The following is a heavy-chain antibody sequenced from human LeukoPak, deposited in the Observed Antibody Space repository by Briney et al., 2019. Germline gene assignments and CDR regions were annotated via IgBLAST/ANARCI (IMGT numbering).Heavy chain of an antibody. CDR2: IYTSGST. Sequence: PSETLSLTCSVSGVSINGYYWSWIRQTAGKGLEWIGHIYTSGSTNYNPSLKSRVTMSVDTSKNQFSLKLSSVTAADTAVYYCARDYYGPWGQGTLVTVSS. CDR1: GVSINGYY. CDR3: ARDYYGP. D-gene: IGHD3-10*01. J-gene: IGHJ5*02. V-gene: IGHV4-4*07.